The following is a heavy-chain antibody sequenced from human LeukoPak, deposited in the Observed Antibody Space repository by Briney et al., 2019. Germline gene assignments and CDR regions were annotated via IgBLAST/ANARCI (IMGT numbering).Heavy chain of an antibody. Sequence: PSETLSLTCTVSGGSISSSSYYWGWIRQPPGTGLEWIGSIYYSGSTYYNPSLKSRVTISVDTSKNQFSLKLSSVTAADTAVYYCARHRDSHDAFDIWGQGTMVTVSS. V-gene: IGHV4-39*01. D-gene: IGHD2-21*01. CDR1: GGSISSSSYY. CDR2: IYYSGST. J-gene: IGHJ3*02. CDR3: ARHRDSHDAFDI.